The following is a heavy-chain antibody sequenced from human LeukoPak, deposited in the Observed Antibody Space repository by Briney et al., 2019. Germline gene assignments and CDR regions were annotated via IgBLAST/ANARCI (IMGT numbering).Heavy chain of an antibody. V-gene: IGHV3-30*04. J-gene: IGHJ4*02. CDR1: GFTFSSYA. Sequence: PGGSLRLSCAASGFTFSSYAMHWVRQAPGKGLEWVAVISYDGSNKYYADSVKGRFTISRDNSKNTLYLQMNSLRAEDTAVYYCARESHYIGVAGTNFDYWGQGTLVTVSS. CDR3: ARESHYIGVAGTNFDY. CDR2: ISYDGSNK. D-gene: IGHD6-19*01.